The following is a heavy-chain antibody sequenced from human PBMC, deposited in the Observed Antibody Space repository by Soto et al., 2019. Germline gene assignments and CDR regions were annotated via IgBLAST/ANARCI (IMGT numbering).Heavy chain of an antibody. CDR1: GFTFSNYA. J-gene: IGHJ4*02. CDR2: FSGSDCTT. CDR3: AKQGGGHYYYVVD. D-gene: IGHD5-12*01. V-gene: IGHV3-23*01. Sequence: GGSLRLSCTASGFTFSNYAMSWVRQAPGKGLEWVSTFSGSDCTTYYAGSVKGRFTISRANSKNTLYLHMSSLRAEDTAIYYCAKQGGGHYYYVVDLGQRAPIAISS.